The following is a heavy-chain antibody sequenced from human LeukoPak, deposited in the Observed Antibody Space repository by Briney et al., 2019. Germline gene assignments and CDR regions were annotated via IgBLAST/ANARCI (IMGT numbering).Heavy chain of an antibody. V-gene: IGHV4-39*07. Sequence: SETLSLTCTVSGGSISSSPYYWGWIRQPPGKGLEWIGTIYYSGSTYYNPSLKSRVTISVDTSKNQFSLKLSSVTAADTAVYYCARVDSSGWYPTRIDYWGQGTLVTVSS. D-gene: IGHD6-19*01. CDR1: GGSISSSPYY. CDR3: ARVDSSGWYPTRIDY. CDR2: IYYSGST. J-gene: IGHJ4*02.